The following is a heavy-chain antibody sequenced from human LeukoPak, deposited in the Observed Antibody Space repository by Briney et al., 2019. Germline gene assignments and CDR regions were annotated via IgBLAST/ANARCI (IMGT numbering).Heavy chain of an antibody. Sequence: GGSLRLSCASSRCTVINYFMSWVRQAPWKGLEWVSVIYSGSRTYYEDSVKRRFTISRDKSKNTLYLQMSSLRDEATAVYYCATNDYGDYLFDYWGQGTLVTVSS. CDR1: RCTVINYF. V-gene: IGHV3-66*01. CDR2: IYSGSRT. CDR3: ATNDYGDYLFDY. J-gene: IGHJ4*02. D-gene: IGHD4-17*01.